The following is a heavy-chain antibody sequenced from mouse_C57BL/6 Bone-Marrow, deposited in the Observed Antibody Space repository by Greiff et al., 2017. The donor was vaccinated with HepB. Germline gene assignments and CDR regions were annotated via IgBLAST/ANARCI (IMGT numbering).Heavy chain of an antibody. D-gene: IGHD1-1*01. Sequence: EVKLVESGGGLVKPGGSLKLSCAASGFTFSSYAMSWVRQTPEKRLEWVATISDGGSYTYYPDNVKGRFTISRDNAKNNLYLQMSHLKSEDTAMYYCARDHYYGSSPYAMDYWGQGTSVTVSS. CDR2: ISDGGSYT. V-gene: IGHV5-4*01. CDR1: GFTFSSYA. J-gene: IGHJ4*01. CDR3: ARDHYYGSSPYAMDY.